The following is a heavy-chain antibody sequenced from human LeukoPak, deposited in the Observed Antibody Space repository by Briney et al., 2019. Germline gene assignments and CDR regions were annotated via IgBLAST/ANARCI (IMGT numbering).Heavy chain of an antibody. D-gene: IGHD3-16*02. Sequence: GGALGLSCAASGFTFSSYGMHWDLQARGRVQYGEAVIWYDGSNKYYADSVKGRFTISRDNSKNTLYLQMNSLRVEDTAVYYCARDPGYSSPIDYWGQGTLVTVSS. CDR2: IWYDGSNK. J-gene: IGHJ4*02. CDR1: GFTFSSYG. CDR3: ARDPGYSSPIDY. V-gene: IGHV3-33*08.